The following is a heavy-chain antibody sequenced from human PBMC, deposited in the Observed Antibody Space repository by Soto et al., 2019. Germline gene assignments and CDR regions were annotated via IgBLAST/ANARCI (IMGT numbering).Heavy chain of an antibody. V-gene: IGHV1-69*02. CDR2: IIPILGIA. D-gene: IGHD3-10*01. CDR1: GGTFSSYT. CDR3: AGDLVRGVIDSFDY. Sequence: QVQLVQSGAEVKKPGSSVKVSCKASGGTFSSYTISWVRQAPGQGLEWMGRIIPILGIANYAQKFQGRVTXXAXKXXSTAYMELSSVRFEDTAVYYCAGDLVRGVIDSFDYWGQGTLVTVSS. J-gene: IGHJ4*02.